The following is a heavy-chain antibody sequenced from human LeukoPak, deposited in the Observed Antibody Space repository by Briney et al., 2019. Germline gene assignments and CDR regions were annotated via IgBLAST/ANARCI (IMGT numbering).Heavy chain of an antibody. CDR1: GFTFSSYS. V-gene: IGHV3-21*04. Sequence: PGGSLRLSCAASGFTFSSYSMNWVRQAPGKGLEWVSSISSSSSYIYYAGSVEGRFTISRDNAKNSLYLQMNSLRAEDTAVYYCARMTVSGRDNWFDPWGQGTLVTVSS. CDR2: ISSSSSYI. CDR3: ARMTVSGRDNWFDP. D-gene: IGHD6-19*01. J-gene: IGHJ5*02.